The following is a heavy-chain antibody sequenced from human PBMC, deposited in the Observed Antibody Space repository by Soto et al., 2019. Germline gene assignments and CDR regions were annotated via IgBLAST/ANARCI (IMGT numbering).Heavy chain of an antibody. J-gene: IGHJ4*02. Sequence: ASVKVSCKASGYTFTSYGISWVRQAPGQGLEWMGWISAYNGNTNYAQKLQGRVTMTTDTSTSTAYMELRSLRSDDTAVYYCLADYYYGSGSYYAYWGQGTLVTVSS. V-gene: IGHV1-18*01. D-gene: IGHD3-10*01. CDR3: LADYYYGSGSYYAY. CDR1: GYTFTSYG. CDR2: ISAYNGNT.